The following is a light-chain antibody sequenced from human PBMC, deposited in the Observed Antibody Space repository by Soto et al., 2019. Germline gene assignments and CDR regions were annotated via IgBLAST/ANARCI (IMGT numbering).Light chain of an antibody. V-gene: IGKV3-15*01. Sequence: EIVMTQSPVILSVSPGERATLSCRASQSVNSYLAWYQQKPGQGPRLLIYGASTRAAGIPGRFSDSGSGTEFTLTISSLQSEDSALYYCQQYNDWPLTFGGGTKVEIK. J-gene: IGKJ4*01. CDR3: QQYNDWPLT. CDR1: QSVNSY. CDR2: GAS.